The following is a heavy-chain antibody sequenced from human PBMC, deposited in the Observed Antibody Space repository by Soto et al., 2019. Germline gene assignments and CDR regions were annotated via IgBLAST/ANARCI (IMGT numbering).Heavy chain of an antibody. Sequence: GGSLRLSCAASGFTFSSYWMSWVRQAPGKGLEWVANIKQDGSEKYYVDSVKGRFTISRDNAKNSLYLQMNSLRAEDTAVYYCARDPSIVLVPAATYYYYYYGMDVWGQGTTVNRLL. V-gene: IGHV3-7*01. CDR2: IKQDGSEK. CDR1: GFTFSSYW. D-gene: IGHD2-2*01. J-gene: IGHJ6*02. CDR3: ARDPSIVLVPAATYYYYYYGMDV.